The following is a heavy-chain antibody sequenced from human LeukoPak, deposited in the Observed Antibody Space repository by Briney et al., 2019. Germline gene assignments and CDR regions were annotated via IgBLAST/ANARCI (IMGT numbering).Heavy chain of an antibody. D-gene: IGHD5-12*01. CDR2: IFYSGST. J-gene: IGHJ5*02. CDR3: ARRGYTTSGGHWFDP. V-gene: IGHV4-59*01. Sequence: PSETLSLTCTVSGASISSYYWSWIRQPPGKGLEWIGYIFYSGSTNYNPSLKSRVTISVDRSKNQFSLKLSSVTAADTAVFYCARRGYTTSGGHWFDPWGQGTLVTVSS. CDR1: GASISSYY.